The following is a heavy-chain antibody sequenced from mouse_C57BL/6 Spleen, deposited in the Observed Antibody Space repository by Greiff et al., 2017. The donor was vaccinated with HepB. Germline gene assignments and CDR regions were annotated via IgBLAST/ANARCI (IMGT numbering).Heavy chain of an antibody. CDR3: ARSGDGYSFAY. Sequence: QVQLQQPGAELVKPGASVKLSCKASGYTFTSYWMHWVKQRPGQGLEWIGMIHPNSGSTNYSEKFKSKATLTVDKSSSTAYMQLSSLTSEDSAVYYCARSGDGYSFAYWGQGTLVTVSA. CDR2: IHPNSGST. J-gene: IGHJ3*01. D-gene: IGHD2-3*01. CDR1: GYTFTSYW. V-gene: IGHV1-64*01.